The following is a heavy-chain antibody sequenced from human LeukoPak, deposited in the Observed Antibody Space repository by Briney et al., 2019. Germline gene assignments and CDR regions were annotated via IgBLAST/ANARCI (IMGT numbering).Heavy chain of an antibody. V-gene: IGHV3-23*01. D-gene: IGHD5-18*01. CDR2: ISGSGANT. CDR3: AKAPLTAQYYFDY. Sequence: GGSLRLSCQASEFTFTNHGTSWVRQAPGKGLEWVPAISGSGANTYYTDSVRGRFIISRDNSKNTLYLQMNSLRAEDTAVYYCAKAPLTAQYYFDYWGQGTRATVSS. CDR1: EFTFTNHG. J-gene: IGHJ4*02.